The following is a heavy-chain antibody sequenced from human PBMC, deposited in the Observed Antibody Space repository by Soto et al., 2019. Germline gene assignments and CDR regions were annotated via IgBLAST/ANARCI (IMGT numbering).Heavy chain of an antibody. CDR2: IYYSGST. D-gene: IGHD2-2*01. CDR3: ARGYCSSTSCYATRGVHDAFDI. Sequence: PSETLSLTCTVSGGSISSYYWSWIRQPPGKGLEWIGYIYYSGSTNYNPSLKSRVTISVDTSKNQFSLKLSSVTAADTAVYYCARGYCSSTSCYATRGVHDAFDIRGQGTMVTVSS. J-gene: IGHJ3*02. CDR1: GGSISSYY. V-gene: IGHV4-59*01.